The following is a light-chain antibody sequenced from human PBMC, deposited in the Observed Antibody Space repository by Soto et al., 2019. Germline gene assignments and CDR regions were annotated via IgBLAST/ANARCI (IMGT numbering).Light chain of an antibody. CDR1: QSGSSN. CDR2: GAS. V-gene: IGKV3-15*01. CDR3: QQYNNWPPWT. J-gene: IGKJ1*01. Sequence: EIMITPAPATLSVAPGERTPLPCKGRQSGSSNFAWYQQKPGQAPRLLIYGASTRATGIPARFSGSGSGTEFTLTISSLQSEDFAVYYCQQYNNWPPWTFGQGTKVEIK.